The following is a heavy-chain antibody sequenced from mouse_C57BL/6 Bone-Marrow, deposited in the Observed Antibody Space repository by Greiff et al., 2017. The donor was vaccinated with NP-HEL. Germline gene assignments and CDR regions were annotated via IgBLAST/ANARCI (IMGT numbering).Heavy chain of an antibody. J-gene: IGHJ3*01. V-gene: IGHV5-9*01. CDR3: SRPLYYGSSFFAY. Sequence: DVHLVESGGGLVKPGGSLKLSCAASGFTFSSYTMSWVRQTPEKRLEWVETICGGGGNTYYPDSVKGRFTISRDNAKNTLYLQMSSLRSEDTALYNCSRPLYYGSSFFAYWGQGTLVTVSA. CDR1: GFTFSSYT. CDR2: ICGGGGNT. D-gene: IGHD1-1*01.